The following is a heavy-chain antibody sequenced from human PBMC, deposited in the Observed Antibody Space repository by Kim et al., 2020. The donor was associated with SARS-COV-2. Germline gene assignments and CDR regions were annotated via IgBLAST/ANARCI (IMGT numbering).Heavy chain of an antibody. Sequence: SETLSLTCTVSGGSISSGDFYWSWIRQPPGKGLEWIANILYSGSTDYNPSLKSRVTISVDTSKNQFSLNLNSVTAADTAVYYCARDDLGRTKYFFSPQGDSDLWGRGTLVTVSA. D-gene: IGHD3-10*01. J-gene: IGHJ2*01. CDR1: GGSISSGDFY. CDR3: ARDDLGRTKYFFSPQGDSDL. CDR2: ILYSGST. V-gene: IGHV4-30-4*01.